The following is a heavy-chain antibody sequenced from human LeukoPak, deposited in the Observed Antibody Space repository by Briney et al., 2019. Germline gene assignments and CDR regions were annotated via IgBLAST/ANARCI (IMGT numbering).Heavy chain of an antibody. D-gene: IGHD2-2*01. Sequence: ASVKVSCKASVYTFTSYGISWVRQAPGQGLEWMGWISAYNGNTNYAQKLQGRVTMTTDTSTSTAYMELRSLRSDDTAVYYCASGYCSSTSCYPDYWGQGTLVTVSS. CDR3: ASGYCSSTSCYPDY. J-gene: IGHJ4*02. V-gene: IGHV1-18*01. CDR2: ISAYNGNT. CDR1: VYTFTSYG.